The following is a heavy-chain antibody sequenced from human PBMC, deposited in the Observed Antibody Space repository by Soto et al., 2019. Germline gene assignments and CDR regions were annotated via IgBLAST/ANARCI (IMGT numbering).Heavy chain of an antibody. V-gene: IGHV3-64*02. Sequence: GGSLRLSCVASGFPFSATTMHWVRQAPGKGLEYVSAISPDAVNTYYGDSVKGRFTISRDNSKNTMYLQMGSLRAEDMAMYYCAKDDYYDYIFTYWGQGTRVTVSS. CDR1: GFPFSATT. D-gene: IGHD4-17*01. CDR2: ISPDAVNT. CDR3: AKDDYYDYIFTY. J-gene: IGHJ1*01.